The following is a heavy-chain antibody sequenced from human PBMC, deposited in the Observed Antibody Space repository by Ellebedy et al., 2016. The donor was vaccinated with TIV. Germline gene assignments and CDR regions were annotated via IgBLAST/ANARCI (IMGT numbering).Heavy chain of an antibody. D-gene: IGHD2-15*01. J-gene: IGHJ3*02. CDR3: ARVGDLLPWTAFDI. CDR2: INPNSGGT. Sequence: ASVKVSCKASGYTFTGYYMHWVRQAPGQGLEWMGWINPNSGGTNYAQKFQGRVTMTRDTSISTAYMELSRLRSDDTAVYYCARVGDLLPWTAFDIWGQGTMVTVSS. V-gene: IGHV1-2*02. CDR1: GYTFTGYY.